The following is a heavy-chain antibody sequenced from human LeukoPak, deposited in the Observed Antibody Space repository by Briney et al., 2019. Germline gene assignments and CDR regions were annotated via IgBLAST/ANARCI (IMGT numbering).Heavy chain of an antibody. CDR2: IRPDGGER. CDR3: ARDVVGALDY. J-gene: IGHJ4*02. CDR1: GFTFSHYW. Sequence: PGGSLRLSCAASGFTFSHYWMSWVRQAPGKGLEWVANIRPDGGERNYVDSVKGRFTISRDNGKNSLYLQMHSLRAEDTAVYYCARDVVGALDYWGQGTLVTVSS. D-gene: IGHD1-26*01. V-gene: IGHV3-7*01.